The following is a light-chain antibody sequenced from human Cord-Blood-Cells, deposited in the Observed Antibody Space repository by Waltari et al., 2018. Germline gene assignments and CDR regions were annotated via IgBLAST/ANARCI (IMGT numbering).Light chain of an antibody. CDR1: QSVSSY. J-gene: IGKJ4*01. CDR2: DAS. CDR3: QQRSNWPLT. Sequence: EIVLTQSPATLSLSPGARATLSCRASQSVSSYLAWYQQKPGQAPRLLLYDASNRATGIQARFSGSGSGTDFTLTISSLEPEDFAVYYCQQRSNWPLTFGGGTKVEIK. V-gene: IGKV3-11*01.